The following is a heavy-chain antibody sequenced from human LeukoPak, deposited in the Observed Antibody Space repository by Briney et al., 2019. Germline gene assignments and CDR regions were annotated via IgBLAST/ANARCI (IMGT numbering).Heavy chain of an antibody. CDR1: GFTFNSYT. Sequence: AGGSLILSCAASGFTFNSYTMNWVRQAPGKGLEWVSLISWDGVATLYADSVKGRFTISRDNSKQSLFLQMSSLTTEDTGLYYCAKDSSAADISVPYKGGLDSWGQGTLVTVSS. D-gene: IGHD5/OR15-5a*01. J-gene: IGHJ4*02. CDR3: AKDSSAADISVPYKGGLDS. V-gene: IGHV3-43*01. CDR2: ISWDGVAT.